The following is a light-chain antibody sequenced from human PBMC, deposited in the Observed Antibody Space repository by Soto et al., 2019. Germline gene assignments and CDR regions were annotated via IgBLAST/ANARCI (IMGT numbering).Light chain of an antibody. CDR3: QQSYSTPWT. J-gene: IGKJ1*01. Sequence: DIMRTQSPSSLSASVGDRVTITCRASQSISTYLNWYQQKPGTAPKLLIYASYTLQSGVPSRFSGRGSGSDFTLTISSLQTEDFATYYCQQSYSTPWTFGQGTKVDIK. V-gene: IGKV1-39*01. CDR1: QSISTY. CDR2: ASY.